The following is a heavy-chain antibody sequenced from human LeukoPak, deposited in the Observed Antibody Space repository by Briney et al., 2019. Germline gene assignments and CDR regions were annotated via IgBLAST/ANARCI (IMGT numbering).Heavy chain of an antibody. CDR1: GGSISSVDYY. J-gene: IGHJ5*02. CDR2: INYRGSA. CDR3: ARGLRGESSGNNWFDP. D-gene: IGHD3-22*01. Sequence: SQTLSLTCTVSGGSISSVDYYWSWIRQYPGKGLEWIGYINYRGSAYYNPSLKSRVTISVDTSKNQFSVKLSSVTAADTAVYYCARGLRGESSGNNWFDPWGQGTLVTVSS. V-gene: IGHV4-31*03.